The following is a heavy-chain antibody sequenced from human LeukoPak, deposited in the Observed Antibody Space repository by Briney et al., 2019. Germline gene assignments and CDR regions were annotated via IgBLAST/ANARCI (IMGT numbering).Heavy chain of an antibody. J-gene: IGHJ3*02. CDR3: ARTAMVTGNAFDI. V-gene: IGHV1-2*02. CDR2: INPNSGGT. Sequence: ASVKVSFKASGYTFTGYYMHWVRQAPGQGLEWMGWINPNSGGTNYAQKFQGRVTMTRDTSISTAYMELSRLRSDDTAVYYCARTAMVTGNAFDIWGQGTMVTVSS. CDR1: GYTFTGYY. D-gene: IGHD5-18*01.